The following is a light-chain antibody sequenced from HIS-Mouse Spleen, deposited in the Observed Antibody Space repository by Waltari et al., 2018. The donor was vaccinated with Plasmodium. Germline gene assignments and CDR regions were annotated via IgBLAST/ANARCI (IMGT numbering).Light chain of an antibody. CDR3: CSYTSSSTVV. Sequence: QSALTQPASVSGSPGQSITIPCTGTSSDVGGYHHVSWYQQHPGKAPKHMINEVSNRPSGVSTSLSGANSGNTASLTTTGLQDDDEADYYCCSYTSSSTVVFGGGTKLTVL. CDR1: SSDVGGYHH. J-gene: IGLJ2*01. CDR2: EVS. V-gene: IGLV2-14*01.